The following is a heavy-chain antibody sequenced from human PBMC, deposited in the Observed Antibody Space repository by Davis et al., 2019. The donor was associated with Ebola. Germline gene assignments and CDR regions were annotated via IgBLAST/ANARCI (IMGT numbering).Heavy chain of an antibody. CDR3: AKDGGWWRGRNWFDP. D-gene: IGHD2-15*01. V-gene: IGHV3-23*01. CDR1: GFTFSSYA. J-gene: IGHJ5*02. CDR2: ISGSGGST. Sequence: PGGSLRLSCAASGFTFSSYAMSWVRQAPGKGLEWVSAISGSGGSTYYADSVKGRFTISRDNSKNTLYLQMNSLRAEDTAVYYCAKDGGWWRGRNWFDPWGQGTLVTVSS.